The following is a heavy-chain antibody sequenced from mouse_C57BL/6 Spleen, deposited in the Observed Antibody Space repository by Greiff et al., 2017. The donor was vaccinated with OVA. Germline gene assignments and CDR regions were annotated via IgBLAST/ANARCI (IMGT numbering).Heavy chain of an antibody. V-gene: IGHV1-55*01. CDR3: ARERYYYGSSYGYFDV. Sequence: QVQLQQPGAELVKPGASVKMSCKASGYTFTSYWITWVKQRPGQGLEWIGDIYPGSGSTNYNEKFKSKATLTVDTSSSTAYMQLSSLTSEDSAVYYCARERYYYGSSYGYFDVWGTGTTVTVAS. CDR1: GYTFTSYW. J-gene: IGHJ1*03. D-gene: IGHD1-1*01. CDR2: IYPGSGST.